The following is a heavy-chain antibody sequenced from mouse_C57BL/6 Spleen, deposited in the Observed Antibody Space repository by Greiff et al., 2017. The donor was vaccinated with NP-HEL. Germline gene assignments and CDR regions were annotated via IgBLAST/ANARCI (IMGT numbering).Heavy chain of an antibody. J-gene: IGHJ3*01. CDR2: IYPGDGDT. Sequence: QVQLKQSGAELVKPGASVKISCKASGYAFSSYWMNWVKQRPGKGLEWIGQIYPGDGDTNYNGKFKGKATLTADKSSSTAYMQLSSLTSEDSSVYFWARQGTGEAWFAYWGQGTLVTVSA. CDR3: ARQGTGEAWFAY. D-gene: IGHD4-1*01. V-gene: IGHV1-80*01. CDR1: GYAFSSYW.